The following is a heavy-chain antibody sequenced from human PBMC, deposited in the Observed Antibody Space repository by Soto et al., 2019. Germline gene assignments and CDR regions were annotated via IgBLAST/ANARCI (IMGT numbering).Heavy chain of an antibody. Sequence: EVHLVESGGGLVQPGGSLRLSCAASGFTFSTYEMNWVRQAPGKGLEWVSYISNSGDTIYYADSVKGRFTIFRDNAKNSLYLQMNSLRVEDTALYYFARDGSRFDYWGQGTLVTVSS. CDR1: GFTFSTYE. D-gene: IGHD1-1*01. CDR2: ISNSGDTI. J-gene: IGHJ4*02. V-gene: IGHV3-48*03. CDR3: ARDGSRFDY.